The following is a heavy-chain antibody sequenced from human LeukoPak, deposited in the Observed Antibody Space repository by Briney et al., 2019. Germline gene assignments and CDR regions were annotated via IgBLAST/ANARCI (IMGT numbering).Heavy chain of an antibody. D-gene: IGHD3-22*01. V-gene: IGHV3-11*01. J-gene: IGHJ3*02. CDR2: ISSSGSTI. Sequence: PGGSLRLSCAASGFTFSDYYMSWIRQAPGKGLEWVSYISSSGSTIYYADSVKGRFTISRDNAKNSLYLQMNGLRAEDTAVYYCAASSGYYRGAFDIWGQGTMVTVSS. CDR1: GFTFSDYY. CDR3: AASSGYYRGAFDI.